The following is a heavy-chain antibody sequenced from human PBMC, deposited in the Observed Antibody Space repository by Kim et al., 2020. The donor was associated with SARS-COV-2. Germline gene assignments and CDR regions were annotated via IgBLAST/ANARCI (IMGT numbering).Heavy chain of an antibody. J-gene: IGHJ5*02. CDR3: ARQSSYGFIWFDS. CDR2: SHYTGST. CDR1: DGSINTNTYY. D-gene: IGHD5-18*01. V-gene: IGHV4-39*01. Sequence: SETLSLTCTVSDGSINTNTYYWGWVRQPPGSSLEWIGSSHYTGSTFYNPSLKTRATISIDTSKGQFTLKVHSVTAADTAVYYCARQSSYGFIWFDSWGQG.